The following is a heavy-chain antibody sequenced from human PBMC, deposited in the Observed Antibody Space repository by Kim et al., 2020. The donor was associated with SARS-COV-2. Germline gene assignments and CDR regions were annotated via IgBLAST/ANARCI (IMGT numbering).Heavy chain of an antibody. V-gene: IGHV4-34*01. CDR1: GGSFSGYY. CDR3: ARGRWHQAPFYY. Sequence: SQTLSLTCAVYGGSFSGYYWSWIRQPPGKGLEWIGEINHSGSTNYNPSLKSRVTISVDTSKNQFSLKLSSVTAADTAVYYCARGRWHQAPFYYWGQGTLVTVSS. CDR2: INHSGST. J-gene: IGHJ4*02. D-gene: IGHD2-15*01.